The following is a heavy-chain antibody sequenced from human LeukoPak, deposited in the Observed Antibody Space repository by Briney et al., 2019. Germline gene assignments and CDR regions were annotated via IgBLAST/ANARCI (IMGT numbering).Heavy chain of an antibody. Sequence: GGSLRLSCAASGFTFSSYDMHWVRQATGKGLEWVSAIGTAGDTYYPGSVKGRFTISRDNAKNTLYLQMNSLRAEDTAVYYCARADYDFWSGYYITAPGWFDPWGQGTLVTVSS. V-gene: IGHV3-13*01. J-gene: IGHJ5*02. CDR3: ARADYDFWSGYYITAPGWFDP. CDR2: IGTAGDT. CDR1: GFTFSSYD. D-gene: IGHD3-3*01.